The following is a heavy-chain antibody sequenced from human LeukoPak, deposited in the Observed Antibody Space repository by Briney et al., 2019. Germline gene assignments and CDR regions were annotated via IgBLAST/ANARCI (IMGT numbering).Heavy chain of an antibody. V-gene: IGHV3-23*01. CDR3: TKGPTSVTTRWFDP. Sequence: PGGPLRLSCAASGFTFSSYGMSWVRHAPGGGGEWVSVITGSGSAAYYADSVKGRFTISRDNSKNTLYLQMTSLGAEDTAVYYCTKGPTSVTTRWFDPWGQGTLVTVSS. CDR1: GFTFSSYG. CDR2: ITGSGSAA. D-gene: IGHD4-17*01. J-gene: IGHJ5*02.